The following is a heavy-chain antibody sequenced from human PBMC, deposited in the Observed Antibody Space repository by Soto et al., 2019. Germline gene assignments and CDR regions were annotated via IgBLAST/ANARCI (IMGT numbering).Heavy chain of an antibody. CDR3: ARFRIRGEEQWLPHYYYYGMDV. Sequence: PGESLKISCKGSGYSFPKYYIGWVRQMPGKDLEWMAIIYPDDSDTRYSPSFQGQVTISADKSISTAYLQWSSLKASDTAMYYCARFRIRGEEQWLPHYYYYGMDVWGQGTTVTVSS. V-gene: IGHV5-51*01. J-gene: IGHJ6*02. D-gene: IGHD6-19*01. CDR1: GYSFPKYY. CDR2: IYPDDSDT.